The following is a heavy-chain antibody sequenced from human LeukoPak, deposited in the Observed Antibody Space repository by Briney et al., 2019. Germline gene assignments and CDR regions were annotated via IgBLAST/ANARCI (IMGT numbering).Heavy chain of an antibody. V-gene: IGHV4-34*01. CDR1: GGPFSGYY. Sequence: SETLSLTCAVYGGPFSGYYWSWIRQPPGKGLEWIGSIYYSGSTYYNPSLRSRVTISVDTSKNQFSLKLSSVTAADTAVYYCARDAEMATNRGIDYWGQGTLVTVSS. D-gene: IGHD5-24*01. CDR3: ARDAEMATNRGIDY. J-gene: IGHJ4*02. CDR2: IYYSGST.